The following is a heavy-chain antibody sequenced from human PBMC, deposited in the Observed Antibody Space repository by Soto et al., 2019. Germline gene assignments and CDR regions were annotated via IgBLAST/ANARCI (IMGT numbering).Heavy chain of an antibody. CDR2: IIPMFGTP. Sequence: GASVKVSCKASGGTSSSNAISWVRQAPGQGLEWMGGIIPMFGTPNYAQKFQGRVTITADESTSTVYMVLRSLRSEDTAVYYCATPLVVVSHPLRHYFGMDVWGPGTTLTVSS. V-gene: IGHV1-69*13. J-gene: IGHJ6*02. CDR1: GGTSSSNA. CDR3: ATPLVVVSHPLRHYFGMDV. D-gene: IGHD2-2*01.